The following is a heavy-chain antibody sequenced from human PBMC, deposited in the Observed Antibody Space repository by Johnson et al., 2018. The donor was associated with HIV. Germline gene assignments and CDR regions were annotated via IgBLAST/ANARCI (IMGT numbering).Heavy chain of an antibody. CDR3: AKDGQRGRAMIVARLGAFDI. CDR2: ISYDGSNK. Sequence: QEQLVESGGGLVQPGGSLRLSCAASGFTFSSYAMHWVRQAPGKGLEWVAVISYDGSNKYYADSVKGRFTISRDNSKNTLYLQMNSLRPEDTAVYYCAKDGQRGRAMIVARLGAFDIWGQGTMVTVSS. CDR1: GFTFSSYA. V-gene: IGHV3-30-3*01. D-gene: IGHD3-22*01. J-gene: IGHJ3*02.